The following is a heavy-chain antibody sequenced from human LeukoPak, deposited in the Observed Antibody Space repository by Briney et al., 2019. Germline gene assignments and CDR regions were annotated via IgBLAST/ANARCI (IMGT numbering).Heavy chain of an antibody. CDR1: GFTFSSYW. V-gene: IGHV3-7*01. CDR3: ARALSGYRKSDFDY. J-gene: IGHJ4*02. CDR2: IKQDGSEK. D-gene: IGHD3-22*01. Sequence: PGGSLRLSCAASGFTFSSYWMSWVRQAPGKGLEWVANIKQDGSEKYYVDSVKGRFTISRDNAKNSLYLQMNSLRAEDTAVYYCARALSGYRKSDFDYWGQGTLVTVSS.